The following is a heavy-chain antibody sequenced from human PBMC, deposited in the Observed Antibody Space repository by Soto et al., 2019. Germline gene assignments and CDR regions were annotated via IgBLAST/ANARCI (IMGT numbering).Heavy chain of an antibody. CDR3: VRGGSNYAS. CDR2: IKPDESEK. Sequence: EVQLVESGGGLVQPGVSLRLSCTASGFTFSDSWMTWFRQAPGKGLEWVARIKPDESEKKYADSVKGRFSISRDNAKNSMYLQMASLRGEDTAVYYCVRGGSNYASWGQGTLVTVSS. V-gene: IGHV3-7*01. D-gene: IGHD4-4*01. J-gene: IGHJ5*02. CDR1: GFTFSDSW.